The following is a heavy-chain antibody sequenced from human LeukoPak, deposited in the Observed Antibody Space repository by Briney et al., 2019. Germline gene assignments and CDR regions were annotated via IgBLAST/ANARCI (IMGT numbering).Heavy chain of an antibody. J-gene: IGHJ4*02. D-gene: IGHD6-19*01. CDR3: ARPFSYSSGWYYFDY. CDR2: IYYSGST. Sequence: SETLSLTCTVSGGSISSSSYYWGWIRQPPGKGLEWIGSIYYSGSTYYNPSLKGRVTISVDTSKNQFSLKLSSVTAADTAVYYCARPFSYSSGWYYFDYWGQGTLVTVSS. V-gene: IGHV4-39*01. CDR1: GGSISSSSYY.